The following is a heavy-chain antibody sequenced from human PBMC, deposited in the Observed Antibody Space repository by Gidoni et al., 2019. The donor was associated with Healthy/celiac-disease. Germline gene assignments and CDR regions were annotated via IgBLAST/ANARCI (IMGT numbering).Heavy chain of an antibody. Sequence: QVQLQQWGAGLLKPSETLSLTCAVYGGSFSGYYWRWIRLPPGKGLEWIGEINHSGSTNYNPSLKSRVTISVDTSKNQFSLKLSSVTAADTAVYYCARYGILTGLPFDYWGQGTLVTVSS. J-gene: IGHJ4*02. CDR3: ARYGILTGLPFDY. D-gene: IGHD3-9*01. CDR2: INHSGST. CDR1: GGSFSGYY. V-gene: IGHV4-34*01.